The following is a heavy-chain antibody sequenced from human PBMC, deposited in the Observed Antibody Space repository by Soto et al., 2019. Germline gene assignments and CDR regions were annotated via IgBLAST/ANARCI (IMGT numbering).Heavy chain of an antibody. Sequence: GASVKVSCKASGYTFTGYYMHRVRQAPGQGLEWMGWINPNSGGTNYAQKFQGWVTMTRDTSISTAYMELSRLRSDDTAVYYCASDFETYGDYYYYGMDVWGQGTTVTVSS. CDR3: ASDFETYGDYYYYGMDV. CDR1: GYTFTGYY. J-gene: IGHJ6*02. D-gene: IGHD4-17*01. V-gene: IGHV1-2*04. CDR2: INPNSGGT.